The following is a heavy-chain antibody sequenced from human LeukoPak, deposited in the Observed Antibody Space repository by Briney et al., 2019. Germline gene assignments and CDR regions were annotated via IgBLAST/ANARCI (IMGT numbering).Heavy chain of an antibody. J-gene: IGHJ6*02. V-gene: IGHV1-69*13. CDR1: GGTFISYA. Sequence: ASVKVSCKASGGTFISYAISWVRQAPGQGLEWMGGIIPIFGTANYAQKFQGRVTITADESTSTAYMELSSLRSEDTAVYYCARMRGITGTRGYYYYGMDVWGQGTTVTVSS. CDR2: IIPIFGTA. CDR3: ARMRGITGTRGYYYYGMDV. D-gene: IGHD1-7*01.